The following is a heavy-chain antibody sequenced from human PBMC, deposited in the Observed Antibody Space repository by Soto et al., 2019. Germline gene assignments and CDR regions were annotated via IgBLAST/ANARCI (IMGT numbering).Heavy chain of an antibody. Sequence: VKVSCKASGGTFSSYTISWVRQAPGQGLEWMGRIIPILGIANYAQKFQGRVTITADKSTSTAYMELSSLRSEDTAVYYCARGVVGYDSSGSTNYYFDYWGQGTLVTVSS. CDR1: GGTFSSYT. CDR3: ARGVVGYDSSGSTNYYFDY. V-gene: IGHV1-69*02. D-gene: IGHD3-22*01. J-gene: IGHJ4*02. CDR2: IIPILGIA.